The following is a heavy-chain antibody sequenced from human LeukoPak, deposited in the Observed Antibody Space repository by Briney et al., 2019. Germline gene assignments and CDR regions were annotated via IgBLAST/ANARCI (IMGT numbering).Heavy chain of an antibody. CDR3: AKDRGSYSSGWTGFDY. Sequence: GRSLRLSCTDSGFTFSSYGMHWVRQAPGKGLEWVAVISHDGSNKYYAVSVKGRFTISRDNSKTTLYLQMNSLRAEDTAVYYCAKDRGSYSSGWTGFDYWGQGTLVTVSS. D-gene: IGHD6-19*01. V-gene: IGHV3-30*18. CDR1: GFTFSSYG. J-gene: IGHJ4*02. CDR2: ISHDGSNK.